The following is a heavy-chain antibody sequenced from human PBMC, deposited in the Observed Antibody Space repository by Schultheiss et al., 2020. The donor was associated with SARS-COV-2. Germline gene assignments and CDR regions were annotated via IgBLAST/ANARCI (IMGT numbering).Heavy chain of an antibody. J-gene: IGHJ6*04. Sequence: GESLKISCAASGFTFSSYAMHWVRQAPGKGLEWVAVISYDGSNKYYADSVKGRFTISRDNSKNTLYLQMNSLRAEDTAVYFCARGSRTVSYMDVWGKGTTVTVSS. D-gene: IGHD4-11*01. V-gene: IGHV3-30*04. CDR3: ARGSRTVSYMDV. CDR2: ISYDGSNK. CDR1: GFTFSSYA.